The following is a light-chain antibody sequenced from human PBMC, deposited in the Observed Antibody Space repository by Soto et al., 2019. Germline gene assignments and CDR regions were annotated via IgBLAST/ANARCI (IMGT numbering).Light chain of an antibody. V-gene: IGKV3-20*01. J-gene: IGKJ1*01. Sequence: EIVLTQSPATLSLFPGERATLSCRASQSVSIYLAWYQQKPGQAPRLLIYGASSRATGIPDRFSGSGSGTDFTLTISRLEPEDFAVYYCQQYGSSRTFGQGTKVDI. CDR2: GAS. CDR1: QSVSIY. CDR3: QQYGSSRT.